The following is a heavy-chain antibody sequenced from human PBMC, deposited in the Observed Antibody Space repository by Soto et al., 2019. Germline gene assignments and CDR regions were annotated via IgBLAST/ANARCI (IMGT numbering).Heavy chain of an antibody. CDR2: IYYSGIT. CDR3: ARRCPTHYDFWSGYYNWFDP. Sequence: SETLSLTCTVSGGSISSSSYYWGWIRQPPGKGLEWIGSIYYSGITYYNPSLKSRVTISVDTSKNQFSLKRSSVTAADTAVYYCARRCPTHYDFWSGYYNWFDPWGQGTLVTVSS. D-gene: IGHD3-3*01. V-gene: IGHV4-39*01. CDR1: GGSISSSSYY. J-gene: IGHJ5*02.